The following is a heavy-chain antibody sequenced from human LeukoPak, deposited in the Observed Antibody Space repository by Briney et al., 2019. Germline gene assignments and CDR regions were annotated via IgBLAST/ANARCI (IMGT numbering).Heavy chain of an antibody. J-gene: IGHJ5*02. D-gene: IGHD3-16*01. CDR1: GGSFSGYY. CDR2: INHSGST. Sequence: SETLSLTYAVYGGSFSGYYWSWIRQPPGKGLEWIGEINHSGSTNYNPSPKSRVTISVDTSKNQFSLKLSSVTAADTAVYYCARRGRLPPRTRNWFDPWGQGTLVTVSS. V-gene: IGHV4-34*01. CDR3: ARRGRLPPRTRNWFDP.